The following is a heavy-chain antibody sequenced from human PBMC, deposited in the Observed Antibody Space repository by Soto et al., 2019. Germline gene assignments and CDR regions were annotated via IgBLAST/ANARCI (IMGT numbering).Heavy chain of an antibody. CDR3: ARGSGRQWLVQGSDSPPDY. V-gene: IGHV3-48*01. CDR1: GFTSSSYS. CDR2: ISSSSSTI. D-gene: IGHD6-19*01. Sequence: GGSLRLSCAASGFTSSSYSMNWVRQAPGKGLEWVSYISSSSSTIYYADSVKGRFTISRDNAKNSLYLQMNSLRAEDTAVYYSARGSGRQWLVQGSDSPPDYWGQGTLVTVSS. J-gene: IGHJ4*02.